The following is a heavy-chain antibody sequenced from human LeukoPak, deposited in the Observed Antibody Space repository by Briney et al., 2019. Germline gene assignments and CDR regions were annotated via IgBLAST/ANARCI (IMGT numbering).Heavy chain of an antibody. D-gene: IGHD6-13*01. V-gene: IGHV1-8*01. CDR2: MNPNSGNT. CDR3: ARGLRREQQLLRAFDY. J-gene: IGHJ4*02. CDR1: GYTFTSYV. Sequence: GASVKVSCKASGYTFTSYVINWVRQATGQGLEWMGWMNPNSGNTGSAQKFQGRVTMTSNTSISTAYMELSSLRSEDTAVYYCARGLRREQQLLRAFDYWGQGTPVTVSS.